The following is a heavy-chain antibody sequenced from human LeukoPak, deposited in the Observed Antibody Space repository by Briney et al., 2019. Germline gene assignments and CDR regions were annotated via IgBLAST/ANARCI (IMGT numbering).Heavy chain of an antibody. V-gene: IGHV3-23*01. CDR3: AKRGYCTSTSCYLRENNRYMDV. CDR2: ISGSGGST. D-gene: IGHD2-2*01. J-gene: IGHJ6*03. Sequence: PGGSLRLSCAASGFTFSSYAMSWVRQAPGKGLEWVSDISGSGGSTYYADSVKGRFTISRDNSKNTLYLQMNSLRAEDTAVYYCAKRGYCTSTSCYLRENNRYMDVWGKGTTVTVSS. CDR1: GFTFSSYA.